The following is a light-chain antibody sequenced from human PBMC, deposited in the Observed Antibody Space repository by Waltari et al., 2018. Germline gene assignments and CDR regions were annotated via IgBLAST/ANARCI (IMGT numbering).Light chain of an antibody. CDR1: QSVGSK. V-gene: IGKV3-15*01. CDR3: QQYNNWPRT. J-gene: IGKJ2*01. CDR2: GAS. Sequence: EIVMTQSPATWSGSPGKRATLSCRASQSVGSKLAWYQQKPGQGPRLLIYGASTRATGIAARFSGSGSGTEFTLTISSLQSEDFAVYYCQQYNNWPRTFGQGTKLEIK.